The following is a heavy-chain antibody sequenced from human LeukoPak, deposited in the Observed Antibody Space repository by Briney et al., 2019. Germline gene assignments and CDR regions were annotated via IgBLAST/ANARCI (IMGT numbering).Heavy chain of an antibody. J-gene: IGHJ4*02. CDR3: ARAVRSSSWYDRYY. CDR1: GGTFSSYA. CDR2: IIPIFGTA. Sequence: SRKLSCKASGGTFSSYAISWVRQAPGHVLEWKGWIIPIFGTANYAQKFQGRVTVTADEDTSTAYMELSSLRSEDAAVYYCARAVRSSSWYDRYYWGQGTLVTVSS. D-gene: IGHD6-13*01. V-gene: IGHV1-69*13.